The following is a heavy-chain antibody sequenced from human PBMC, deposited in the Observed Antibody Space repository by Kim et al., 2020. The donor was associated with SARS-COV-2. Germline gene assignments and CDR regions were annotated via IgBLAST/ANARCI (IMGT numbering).Heavy chain of an antibody. D-gene: IGHD2-8*01. CDR3: ARGTPRVSFDP. CDR1: GGSISNYY. V-gene: IGHV4-59*01. J-gene: IGHJ5*02. Sequence: SETLSLTCTVSGGSISNYYWSWMRQPPGKGLEWIGYIYYSGSANYNPSLKSRVTISVDTSKNQFSLKLNSVTAADTAVYYCARGTPRVSFDPWGQGTLVTVSS. CDR2: IYYSGSA.